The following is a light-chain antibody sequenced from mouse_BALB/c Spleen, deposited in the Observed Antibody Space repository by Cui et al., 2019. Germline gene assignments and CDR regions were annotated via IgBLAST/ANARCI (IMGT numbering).Light chain of an antibody. Sequence: QIVLTQSPAIMSASPGEKVTMTCSASSSVSYMHWYQQKSGTSPKRWIYDTSILASGVPARFSGSGSWTSYSLTISSMEAEDAATYYCQQWSSNPPFGGGTKLEIK. J-gene: IGKJ1*01. CDR3: QQWSSNPP. V-gene: IGKV4-59*01. CDR1: SSVSY. CDR2: DTS.